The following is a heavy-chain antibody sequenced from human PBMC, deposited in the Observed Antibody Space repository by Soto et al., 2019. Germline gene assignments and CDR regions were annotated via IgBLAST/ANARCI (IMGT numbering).Heavy chain of an antibody. CDR2: ISGSGGST. V-gene: IGHV3-23*01. Sequence: GKGLEWVSTISGSGGSTYYADSVKGRFTISRDNSKNTLYLQMNSLRAEDTAVYYSAKDKGSSWYEIAYRGQGSLVLGSS. CDR3: AKDKGSSWYEIAY. J-gene: IGHJ4*02. D-gene: IGHD6-13*01.